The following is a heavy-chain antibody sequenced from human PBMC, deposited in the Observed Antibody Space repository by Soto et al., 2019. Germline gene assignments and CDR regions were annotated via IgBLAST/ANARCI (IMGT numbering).Heavy chain of an antibody. CDR1: GYSFTSYW. J-gene: IGHJ6*02. CDR3: ARLLCSGGSCYYYYYGMDV. D-gene: IGHD2-15*01. V-gene: IGHV5-51*01. CDR2: IYPGDSDT. Sequence: PGEPLKISCKGSGYSFTSYWIGWVRQMPGKGLEWMGIIYPGDSDTRYSPSFQGQVTISADKSISTAYLQWSSLKASDTAMYYCARLLCSGGSCYYYYYGMDVWGQGTTVTVSS.